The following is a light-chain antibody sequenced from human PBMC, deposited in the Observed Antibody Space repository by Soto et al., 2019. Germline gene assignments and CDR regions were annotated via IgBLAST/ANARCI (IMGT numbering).Light chain of an antibody. CDR1: QSVSSN. J-gene: IGKJ1*01. V-gene: IGKV3-20*01. Sequence: EIVMTQSPSTLSVSPGERATLSCRASQSVSSNLAWYQQKAGQAPRLLIYGASSRATGIPDRFSGSGSGTDFTLTISRLEPDDFAVYYCQQYGSSPRTFGQGTKVDI. CDR2: GAS. CDR3: QQYGSSPRT.